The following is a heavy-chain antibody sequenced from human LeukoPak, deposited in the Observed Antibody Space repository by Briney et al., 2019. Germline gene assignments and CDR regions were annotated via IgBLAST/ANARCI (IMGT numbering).Heavy chain of an antibody. CDR3: ARGRRDTFKPYDY. J-gene: IGHJ4*02. V-gene: IGHV4-34*01. Sequence: SETLSLTCAVYGGSFSGYYWSWIRQPPGKGLEWIREINHSGSTNYNPSLKSRVTISVDTSKNQFSLKLSSVTAADTAVYYCARGRRDTFKPYDYWGQGTLVTVSS. CDR1: GGSFSGYY. D-gene: IGHD2/OR15-2a*01. CDR2: INHSGST.